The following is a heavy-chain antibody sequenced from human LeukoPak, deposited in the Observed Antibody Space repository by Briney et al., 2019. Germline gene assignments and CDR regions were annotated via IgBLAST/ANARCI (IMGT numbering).Heavy chain of an antibody. J-gene: IGHJ4*02. CDR2: ITSGGSAI. CDR1: GFTFNTYH. CDR3: ARKRLADLGDDTSFGATPFDS. Sequence: SGGSLRLSCVASGFTFNTYHMNWVRQATGKGLEWLSGITSGGSAIYYAAAGKGRFTISRDDAMTTVFLQMSGLTVDETAVYYCARKRLADLGDDTSFGATPFDSWGQGTLVIVSS. D-gene: IGHD3-16*01. V-gene: IGHV3-48*03.